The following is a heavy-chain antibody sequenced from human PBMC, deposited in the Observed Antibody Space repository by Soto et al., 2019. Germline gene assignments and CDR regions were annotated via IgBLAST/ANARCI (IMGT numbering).Heavy chain of an antibody. J-gene: IGHJ6*02. D-gene: IGHD3-22*01. CDR1: GFTFSSYA. CDR3: ARFYYDSSGYLPSPYYYYYGMDV. V-gene: IGHV3-23*01. CDR2: VSGSGGST. Sequence: PGGSLRLSCAASGFTFSSYAMSWVRQAPGKGLECVSAVSGSGGSTYYADSVKGRFAISRDNAKNSLYLQMNSLRAEDTAVYYCARFYYDSSGYLPSPYYYYYGMDVWGQGTTVTVSS.